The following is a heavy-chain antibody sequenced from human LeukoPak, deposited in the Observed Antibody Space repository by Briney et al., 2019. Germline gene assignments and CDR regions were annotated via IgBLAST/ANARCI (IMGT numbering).Heavy chain of an antibody. CDR2: INPNSGGT. CDR1: GYTFTGYY. D-gene: IGHD6-25*01. Sequence: GASVKVSCKASGYTFTGYYMHWVRQAPGQGLEWMGWINPNSGGTNYAQKFQGRVTMTRDTSISTAYMELSRLRSDDTAVYYCARAPSGYENYFDYRGQGTLVTVSS. V-gene: IGHV1-2*02. J-gene: IGHJ4*02. CDR3: ARAPSGYENYFDY.